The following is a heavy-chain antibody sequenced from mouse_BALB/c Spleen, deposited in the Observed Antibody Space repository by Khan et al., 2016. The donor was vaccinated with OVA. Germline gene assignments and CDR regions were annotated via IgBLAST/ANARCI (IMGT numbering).Heavy chain of an antibody. Sequence: VKLLESGAELAKPGASVKMSCKASGYTFTPYWMHWVKQRPGQGLEWIGYINPTSGYTDYNEKFKDRATLSADKSSSTAYMQLSSLTSEDSAVYYCTRDRIDYWGQGTTLTVSS. J-gene: IGHJ2*01. CDR3: TRDRIDY. CDR2: INPTSGYT. V-gene: IGHV1-7*01. CDR1: GYTFTPYW.